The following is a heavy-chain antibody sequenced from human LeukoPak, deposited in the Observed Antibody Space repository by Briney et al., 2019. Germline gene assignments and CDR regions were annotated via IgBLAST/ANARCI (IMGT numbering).Heavy chain of an antibody. CDR3: RTARYYFDY. CDR1: GGSFSGYY. V-gene: IGHV4-34*12. D-gene: IGHD6-6*01. J-gene: IGHJ4*02. Sequence: PSETLSLTCAIYGGSFSGYYWSWIRQPPGKGLEWIGEIFHRGNTNYNPSLKSRVTISVDTSKNQFSLKLNSVTAADTAVYYCRTARYYFDYWGQGALVTVSS. CDR2: IFHRGNT.